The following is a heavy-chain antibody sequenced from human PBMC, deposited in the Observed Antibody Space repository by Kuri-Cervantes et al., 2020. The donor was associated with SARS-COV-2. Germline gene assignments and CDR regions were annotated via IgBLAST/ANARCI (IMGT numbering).Heavy chain of an antibody. D-gene: IGHD3-22*01. Sequence: ASVKVSCKASGYTFTSYDINWVRQATGQGLKWMGWMNPNSGNTGYAQKFQGRVTMTRNTSISTAYMELSSLRSEDTAVYYCARGHHYDSSGPDAFDIWGQGTMVTVSS. CDR3: ARGHHYDSSGPDAFDI. J-gene: IGHJ3*02. CDR2: MNPNSGNT. CDR1: GYTFTSYD. V-gene: IGHV1-8*02.